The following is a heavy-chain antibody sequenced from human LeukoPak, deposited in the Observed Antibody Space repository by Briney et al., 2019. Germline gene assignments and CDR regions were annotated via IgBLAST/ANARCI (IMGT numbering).Heavy chain of an antibody. D-gene: IGHD3-10*01. CDR1: GITLSNYA. CDR3: EKRGVVIRGILVIGYRQEAYHYDF. CDR2: ISERGGST. J-gene: IGHJ4*02. V-gene: IGHV3-23*01. Sequence: QPGGSLRLSCVVSGITLSNYAMTWVRQAPGKGLEWVSYISERGGSTTYADSVKGRFTISRDTSLNTLYLQMNNLRAEDTAVYFCEKRGVVIRGILVIGYRQEAYHYDFWGQGVLVTVSS.